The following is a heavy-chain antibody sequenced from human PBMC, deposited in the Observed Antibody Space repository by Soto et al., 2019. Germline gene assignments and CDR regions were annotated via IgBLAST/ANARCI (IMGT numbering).Heavy chain of an antibody. J-gene: IGHJ5*01. CDR1: GGTFSSYA. D-gene: IGHD2-15*01. CDR2: IIPIFGTA. CDR3: AKFFVFGRCTSYVTPRRGRHS. V-gene: IGHV1-69*05. Sequence: SVKVSCKASGGTFSSYAISWVRQAPGQGLEWMGGIIPIFGTANYPRKFQGWVTMTRDTSISTACMELSRLRSDDKAVYYRAKFFVFGRCTSYVTPRRGRHSWG.